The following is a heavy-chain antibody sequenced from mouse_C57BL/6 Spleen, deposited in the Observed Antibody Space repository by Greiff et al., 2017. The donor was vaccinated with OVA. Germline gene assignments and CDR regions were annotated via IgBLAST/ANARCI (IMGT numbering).Heavy chain of an antibody. CDR3: ARRNYRYAMDY. CDR1: GYTFTDYN. CDR2: INPNNGGT. Sequence: VQLQQSGPELVKPGASVKIPCKASGYTFTDYNIDWVKQSHGKSLEWIGDINPNNGGTIYNQKFKGKATLTVDKSSSTAYMELRSLTSEDTAVYYCARRNYRYAMDYWGQGTSVTVSS. J-gene: IGHJ4*01. V-gene: IGHV1-18*01. D-gene: IGHD2-1*01.